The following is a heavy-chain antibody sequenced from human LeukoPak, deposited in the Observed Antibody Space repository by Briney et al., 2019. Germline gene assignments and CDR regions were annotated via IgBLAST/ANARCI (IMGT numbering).Heavy chain of an antibody. D-gene: IGHD3-22*01. Sequence: SETLSLTCSVSGDSINTYYWSWLRQSVGKGLELIGRIYTSGSTNYSPSLKSRVTMSVDTSKNQFPLKLSSVTAADTAVYYCARWRYYDSSGYPSWYFDYWGQGTLVTVSS. V-gene: IGHV4-4*07. CDR2: IYTSGST. J-gene: IGHJ4*02. CDR1: GDSINTYY. CDR3: ARWRYYDSSGYPSWYFDY.